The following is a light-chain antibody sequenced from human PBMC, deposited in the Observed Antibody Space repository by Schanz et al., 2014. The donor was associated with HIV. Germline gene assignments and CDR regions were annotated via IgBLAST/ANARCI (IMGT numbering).Light chain of an antibody. CDR1: QSLSSGY. J-gene: IGKJ1*01. CDR2: GAS. Sequence: EIVLTQSPGTLSLSPGESATLSCRASQSLSSGYLAWYQQKPGQAPRLLIYGASTRATGIPDRFSGSGSGTDFTLTISRLEPEDFAVYYCQQYNNWPRTFGQGTKVEIK. CDR3: QQYNNWPRT. V-gene: IGKV3-20*01.